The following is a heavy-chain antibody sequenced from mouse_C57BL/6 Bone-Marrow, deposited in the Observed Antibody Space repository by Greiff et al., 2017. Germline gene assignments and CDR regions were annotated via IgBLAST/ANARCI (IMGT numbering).Heavy chain of an antibody. Sequence: VQLQQSGPELVKPGASVKISCKASGYSFTGYYMNWVKQSPEKSLEWIGEINPSTGGTTYNQKFKAKATLTVDKSSSTAYMQLKSLTSEDSAVYYCANYGSSYPYWYFDVWGTGTTVTVSS. J-gene: IGHJ1*03. CDR2: INPSTGGT. D-gene: IGHD1-1*01. V-gene: IGHV1-42*01. CDR1: GYSFTGYY. CDR3: ANYGSSYPYWYFDV.